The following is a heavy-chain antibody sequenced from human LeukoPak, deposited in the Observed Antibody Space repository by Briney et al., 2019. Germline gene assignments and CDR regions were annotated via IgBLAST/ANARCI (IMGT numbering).Heavy chain of an antibody. D-gene: IGHD3-22*01. V-gene: IGHV3-30*03. CDR3: GRAGVYSASSGYGPDR. Sequence: GGSLRLSCAASGFTFSSYGMHWVRQAPGKGLEWVAVISYDGSNKYYADSVKCRFTISRDNSKNTLYLQMNSLRAEDTAVYYCGRAGVYSASSGYGPDRWGQGTLVTVSS. J-gene: IGHJ5*02. CDR2: ISYDGSNK. CDR1: GFTFSSYG.